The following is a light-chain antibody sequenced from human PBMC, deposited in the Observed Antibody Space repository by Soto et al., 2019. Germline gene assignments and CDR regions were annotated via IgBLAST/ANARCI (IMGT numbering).Light chain of an antibody. CDR2: GAS. CDR3: QQRSNWPSIT. Sequence: DRATLSCRASQSVSSTYLAWYQQKPGQPPRLLIYGASSRATGIPDRFSSSGSGTHFTLTISRLEPEDFAVYYCQQRSNWPSITFGQGTQREIK. J-gene: IGKJ5*01. CDR1: QSVSSTY. V-gene: IGKV3D-20*02.